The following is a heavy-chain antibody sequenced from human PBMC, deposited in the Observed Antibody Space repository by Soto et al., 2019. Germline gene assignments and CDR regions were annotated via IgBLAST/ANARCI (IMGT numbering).Heavy chain of an antibody. D-gene: IGHD6-19*01. Sequence: SETLSLTCAVYGGSFSGYYWSWIRQPPGKGLEWIGEINHSGSTYYNPSLKSRVTISVDTSKNQFSLKLSSVTAADTAVYYCARHGEGIAVAGTLGRYYGMDVWGQGTTVTVSS. CDR3: ARHGEGIAVAGTLGRYYGMDV. V-gene: IGHV4-34*01. J-gene: IGHJ6*02. CDR2: INHSGST. CDR1: GGSFSGYY.